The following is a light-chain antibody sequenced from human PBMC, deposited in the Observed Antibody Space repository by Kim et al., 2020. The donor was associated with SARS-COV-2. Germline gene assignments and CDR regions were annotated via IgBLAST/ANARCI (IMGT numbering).Light chain of an antibody. CDR1: SSDVGVYNY. Sequence: LTQPASVSGSPGQSITISCTGTSSDVGVYNYVSWYQQHPGKAPKLMIYDVSKRPSGVSNRFSGSKSGNTASLTISGLQAEDEADYYCSSYTSSSTYVFGSGTKVTVL. CDR2: DVS. J-gene: IGLJ1*01. V-gene: IGLV2-14*01. CDR3: SSYTSSSTYV.